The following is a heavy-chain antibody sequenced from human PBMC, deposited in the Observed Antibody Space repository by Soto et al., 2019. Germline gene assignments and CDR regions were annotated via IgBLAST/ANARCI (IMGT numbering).Heavy chain of an antibody. D-gene: IGHD6-13*01. J-gene: IGHJ4*02. V-gene: IGHV3-30*18. Sequence: QVQLVESGGGVVQPGRSLRLSCAASGFTFSSYAMHWVRQAPGKGLEGVAVLSYDGSTIYYADSVKGRFSISRDKSKNTLHLEMHNLRPEDTAVYYCVKVGGSSSWYRFYFDYCGQGTLVTVSS. CDR2: LSYDGSTI. CDR3: VKVGGSSSWYRFYFDY. CDR1: GFTFSSYA.